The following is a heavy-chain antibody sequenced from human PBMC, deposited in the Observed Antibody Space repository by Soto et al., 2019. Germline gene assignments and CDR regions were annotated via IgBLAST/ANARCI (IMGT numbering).Heavy chain of an antibody. J-gene: IGHJ6*02. D-gene: IGHD3-10*01. Sequence: QVQLVQSGAEVKEPGSSVKVSCKASGGTFRTFAISWVRQAPGQRPEWMGGIIPVFGTPNYAQKFQGRVTITADESTSTAYMELSSLRSEDTAVYYCARGGSTMVRGPLVYGLDVWSQGTTVTVSS. CDR2: IIPVFGTP. CDR3: ARGGSTMVRGPLVYGLDV. CDR1: GGTFRTFA. V-gene: IGHV1-69*01.